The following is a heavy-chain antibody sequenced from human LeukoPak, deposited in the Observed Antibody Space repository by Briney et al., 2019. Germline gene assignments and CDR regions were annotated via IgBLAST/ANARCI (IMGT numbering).Heavy chain of an antibody. Sequence: ASETLSLTCTVSGGSISSGGYYWSWIRQHPGKGLEWIGYIYYSGSTYYNPSLKSRVTISVDTSKNQFSLKLSSVTAADTAVYYCAREYYYGSGFDPWGQGTLVTVSS. V-gene: IGHV4-31*03. D-gene: IGHD3-10*01. CDR3: AREYYYGSGFDP. J-gene: IGHJ5*02. CDR2: IYYSGST. CDR1: GGSISSGGYY.